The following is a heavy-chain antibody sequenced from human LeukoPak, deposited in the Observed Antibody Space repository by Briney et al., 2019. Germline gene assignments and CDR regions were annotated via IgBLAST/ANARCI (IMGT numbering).Heavy chain of an antibody. Sequence: GGSLRLSCAASGFTLSSYPISWVRQAPGKGLEWVSAISGSGRLTYFAESVKGRFAISRDNSNTTVYLHMNSLNVEDTAIYYCAARSRKTVIVIGWGRGTLVTVSS. CDR3: AARSRKTVIVIG. V-gene: IGHV3-23*01. CDR2: ISGSGRLT. J-gene: IGHJ4*02. D-gene: IGHD3-22*01. CDR1: GFTLSSYP.